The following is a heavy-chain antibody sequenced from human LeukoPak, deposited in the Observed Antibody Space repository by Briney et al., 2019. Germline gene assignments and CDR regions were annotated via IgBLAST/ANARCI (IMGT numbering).Heavy chain of an antibody. D-gene: IGHD3-3*01. V-gene: IGHV4-30-4*08. J-gene: IGHJ4*02. CDR2: IYYSGST. CDR3: ARAITIFGVTSPGSFDY. Sequence: SETLSLTXTVSGGSISSGDYYWSWIRQPPGKGLEWIGYIYYSGSTYYNPSLKSRVTISVDTSKNQFSLKLSSVTAADTAVYYCARAITIFGVTSPGSFDYWGQGTLVTVSS. CDR1: GGSISSGDYY.